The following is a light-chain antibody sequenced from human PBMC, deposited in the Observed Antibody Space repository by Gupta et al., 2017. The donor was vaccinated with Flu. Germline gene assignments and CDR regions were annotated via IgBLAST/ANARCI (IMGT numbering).Light chain of an antibody. V-gene: IGLV2-14*01. J-gene: IGLJ2*01. CDR1: SSDVGGYNY. Sequence: QSALTQPASVSGSPGPSITISCTGTSSDVGGYNYVSWYQQHPAKGHILMIYEVSNRPAGVASRFSGSKSGNTASLTISGLQAEDEADYYCNSDTSSSTRVFGGGTKLTVL. CDR3: NSDTSSSTRV. CDR2: EVS.